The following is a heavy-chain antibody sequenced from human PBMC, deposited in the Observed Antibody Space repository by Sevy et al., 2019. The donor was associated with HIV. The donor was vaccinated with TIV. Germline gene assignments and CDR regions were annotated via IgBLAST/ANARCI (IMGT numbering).Heavy chain of an antibody. CDR3: AKGDIVVVPAAIVGYYFDY. J-gene: IGHJ4*02. CDR1: GFTFSSYA. V-gene: IGHV3-23*01. D-gene: IGHD2-2*01. CDR2: ISGSGGST. Sequence: GGSLRLSCAASGFTFSSYAMSWVRQAPGKGLEGVSAISGSGGSTYYADSVKGRFTISRDNSKNTLYLQMNSLRAEDTAVYYCAKGDIVVVPAAIVGYYFDYWGQGTLVTVSS.